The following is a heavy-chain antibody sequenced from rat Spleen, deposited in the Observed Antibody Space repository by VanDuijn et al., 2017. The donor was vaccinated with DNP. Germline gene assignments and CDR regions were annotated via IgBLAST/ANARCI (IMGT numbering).Heavy chain of an antibody. V-gene: IGHV5-31*01. J-gene: IGHJ2*01. Sequence: EVQLVESGGGLVQPGRSLKLSCVASGFTFNNYWMTWIRQVPGKGLEWVASITSSGGSTFYGDSVKGRFTISRDNAKTTLYLQMNSLRSEDMATYYCARWGGDYFDYWGQGVMVTVSS. CDR1: GFTFNNYW. CDR3: ARWGGDYFDY. CDR2: ITSSGGST.